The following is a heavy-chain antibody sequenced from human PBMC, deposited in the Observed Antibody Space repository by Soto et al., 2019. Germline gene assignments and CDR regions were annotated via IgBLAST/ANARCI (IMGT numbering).Heavy chain of an antibody. V-gene: IGHV3-23*01. Sequence: QLLESGGGFMQPGESLRLSCLGSGFNVNNHDLSWVRQAPGKGLEWVSSVRGRGGSTFYADSVKGRSTISRDNSENKVYLALYNVTLDDTAVYYCTNGSWFDPWGPGTHVNVSS. CDR3: TNGSWFDP. CDR2: VRGRGGST. D-gene: IGHD3-10*01. J-gene: IGHJ5*01. CDR1: GFNVNNHD.